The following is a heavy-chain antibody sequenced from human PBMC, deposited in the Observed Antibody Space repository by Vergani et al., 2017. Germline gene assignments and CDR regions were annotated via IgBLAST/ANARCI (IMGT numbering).Heavy chain of an antibody. Sequence: VQLVESGGGLVKPGGSLRLSCAASGFTFSDYYMSWIRQAPGKGLEWVSYISSSSYTNYADSVKGRVTISRDNAKNSLYLQMNSRRAEDTAVYYCARDDFWSGYRGRCMDVWGQGTTVTVSS. CDR3: ARDDFWSGYRGRCMDV. CDR1: GFTFSDYY. J-gene: IGHJ6*02. CDR2: ISSSSYT. V-gene: IGHV3-11*06. D-gene: IGHD3-3*01.